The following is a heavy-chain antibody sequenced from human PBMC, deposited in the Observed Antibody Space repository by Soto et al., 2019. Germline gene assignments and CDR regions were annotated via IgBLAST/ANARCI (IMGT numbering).Heavy chain of an antibody. D-gene: IGHD4-17*01. V-gene: IGHV4-31*03. CDR3: ARDADYGGSRGGMDV. Sequence: QVRLEESGPGLVKPSETLSLICSVSGGSVNNANYFWNWIRHHPENGLEWIGYIYYSGSTRYNPSFKTRAALSIDTSKNHFSLRLNSATVADTAVYFCARDADYGGSRGGMDVWGRGTTVTVSS. CDR2: IYYSGST. CDR1: GGSVNNANYF. J-gene: IGHJ6*02.